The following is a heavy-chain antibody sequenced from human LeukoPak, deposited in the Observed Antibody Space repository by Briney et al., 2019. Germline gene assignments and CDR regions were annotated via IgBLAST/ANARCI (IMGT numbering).Heavy chain of an antibody. J-gene: IGHJ4*02. V-gene: IGHV4-34*01. CDR2: INHTGNT. Sequence: PSETLSLTCAVYGGSFSGYYWSWIRQPPGKGLEWIGEINHTGNTNYNPSLKSRVTISVDTSKNQFSLRLSSVTAADTAVYYCARGYDSSGYGYWGQGTLVTVSS. D-gene: IGHD3-22*01. CDR1: GGSFSGYY. CDR3: ARGYDSSGYGY.